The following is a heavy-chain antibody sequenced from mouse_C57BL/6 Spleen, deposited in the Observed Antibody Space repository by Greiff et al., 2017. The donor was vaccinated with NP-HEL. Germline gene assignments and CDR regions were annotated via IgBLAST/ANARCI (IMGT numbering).Heavy chain of an antibody. CDR2: IRNKANGYTT. J-gene: IGHJ1*03. V-gene: IGHV7-3*01. CDR1: GFTFTDYY. CDR3: ARAQKGYFDV. Sequence: EVKLVESGGGLVQPGGSLSLSCAASGFTFTDYYMSWVRQPPGKALEWLGFIRNKANGYTTEYSASVKGRFTISRDNSQSILYLQMNALRAEDSATYYCARAQKGYFDVWGTGTTVTVSS. D-gene: IGHD3-2*02.